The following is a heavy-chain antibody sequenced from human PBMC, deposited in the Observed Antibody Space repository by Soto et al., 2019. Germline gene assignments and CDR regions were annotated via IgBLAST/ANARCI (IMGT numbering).Heavy chain of an antibody. Sequence: SVKVSCKASGGTFSSYTISWVRQAPGQGLEWMGRIIPILGIANYAQKFQGRVTITADKSTSTAYMELSSLRSEDTAVYYCARGAPTAGINVFVADNWFDPWGQGTLVTVS. CDR3: ARGAPTAGINVFVADNWFDP. D-gene: IGHD1-20*01. CDR1: GGTFSSYT. V-gene: IGHV1-69*02. CDR2: IIPILGIA. J-gene: IGHJ5*02.